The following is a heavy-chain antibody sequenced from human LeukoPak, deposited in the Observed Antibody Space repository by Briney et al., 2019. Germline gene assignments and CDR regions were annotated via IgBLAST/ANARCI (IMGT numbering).Heavy chain of an antibody. CDR2: MNPNTGNT. Sequence: ASVKVSCEASGYTFNSYDINWVRQATGQGLKWMGWMNPNTGNTGYGERFQGRVTMTRDNSISTAYMELNSLTSEDTAVYYCARGGAGTYYKRDGWFDPWGKGTTVTVSS. CDR3: ARGGAGTYYKRDGWFDP. CDR1: GYTFNSYD. D-gene: IGHD3-10*01. V-gene: IGHV1-8*01. J-gene: IGHJ6*04.